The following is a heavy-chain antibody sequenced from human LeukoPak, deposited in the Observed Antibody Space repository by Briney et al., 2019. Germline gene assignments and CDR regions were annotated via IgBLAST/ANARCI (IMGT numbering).Heavy chain of an antibody. Sequence: GGSLRLSCAAFGFTFKIYSMNWVRQAPGKGLEWVAVISYDGSNKYYADSVKGRFTISRDNSKNTLYLQMNSLRAEDTAVYYCARGSLSRQQLVRAQRNYYFDYWGQGTLVTVSS. V-gene: IGHV3-30*03. J-gene: IGHJ4*02. CDR2: ISYDGSNK. D-gene: IGHD6-13*01. CDR3: ARGSLSRQQLVRAQRNYYFDY. CDR1: GFTFKIYS.